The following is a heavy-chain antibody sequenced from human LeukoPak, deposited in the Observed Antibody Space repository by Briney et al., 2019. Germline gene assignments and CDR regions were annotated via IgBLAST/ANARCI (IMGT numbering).Heavy chain of an antibody. CDR2: ISAYNGNT. V-gene: IGHV1-18*01. J-gene: IGHJ5*02. Sequence: GASVKVSCKASGGTFSSYAISWVRQAPGQGLEWMGWISAYNGNTNYAQKLQGRVTMTTDTSTSTAYMELRSLRSDDTAVYYCARGYSSGWTNWFDPWGQGTLVTVSS. D-gene: IGHD6-19*01. CDR1: GGTFSSYA. CDR3: ARGYSSGWTNWFDP.